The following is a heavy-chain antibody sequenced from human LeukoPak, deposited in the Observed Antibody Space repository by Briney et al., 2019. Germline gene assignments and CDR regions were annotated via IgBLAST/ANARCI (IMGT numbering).Heavy chain of an antibody. D-gene: IGHD6-13*01. CDR2: ISSSSNYI. CDR1: GFTFSSYI. CDR3: ARWEESTAAAGLDY. V-gene: IGHV3-21*01. Sequence: GGSLRLSCAASGFTFSSYIMNWVRQAPGKGLEWVSSISSSSNYIFYADSVKGGFNISRENAKKSVYLQMNSLRAEGTALYYCARWEESTAAAGLDYWGQGILVTVSS. J-gene: IGHJ4*02.